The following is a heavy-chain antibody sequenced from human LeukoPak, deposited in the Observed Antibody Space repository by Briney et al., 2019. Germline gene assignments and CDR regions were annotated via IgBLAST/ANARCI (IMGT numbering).Heavy chain of an antibody. CDR3: ARDWAPGYSSSSLPAPAY. Sequence: GGSLRLSCAASGSTFSSYSMNWVRQAPGKGLEWVSCISSSSSYIYYADSVKGRFTISRDNAKNSLYLQMNSLRAEDTAVYYCARDWAPGYSSSSLPAPAYWGQGTLVTVSS. CDR1: GSTFSSYS. D-gene: IGHD6-6*01. J-gene: IGHJ4*02. V-gene: IGHV3-21*03. CDR2: ISSSSSYI.